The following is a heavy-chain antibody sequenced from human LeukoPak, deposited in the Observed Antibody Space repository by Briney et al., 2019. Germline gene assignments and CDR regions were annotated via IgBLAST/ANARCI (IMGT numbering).Heavy chain of an antibody. CDR1: GGSISSSSYY. V-gene: IGHV4-39*07. Sequence: PSETLSLTCTVSGGSISSSSYYWGWIRQPPGKGLEWIGSIYHSGSTYYNPSLKSRVTISVDTSKNQFSLKLSSVTAADTAVYYCARNLKRGYSGYDLGYWGQGTLVTVSS. J-gene: IGHJ4*02. CDR2: IYHSGST. CDR3: ARNLKRGYSGYDLGY. D-gene: IGHD5-12*01.